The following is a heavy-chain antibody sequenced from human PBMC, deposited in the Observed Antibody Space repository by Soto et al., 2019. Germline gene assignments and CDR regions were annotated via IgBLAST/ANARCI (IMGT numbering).Heavy chain of an antibody. J-gene: IGHJ4*02. V-gene: IGHV3-30*18. CDR1: GFTFSSYG. Sequence: GALRLSCAASGFTFSSYGMHWVRQAPGKGLEWVAVISYDGSNKYYADSVKGRFTISRDNSKNTLYLQMNSLRAEDTAVYYCAKSHVTVYSSSVLDYWGQGTLVTVSS. D-gene: IGHD6-6*01. CDR3: AKSHVTVYSSSVLDY. CDR2: ISYDGSNK.